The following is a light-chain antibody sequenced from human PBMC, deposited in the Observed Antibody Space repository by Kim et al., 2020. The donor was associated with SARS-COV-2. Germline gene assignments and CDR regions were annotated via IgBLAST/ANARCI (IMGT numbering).Light chain of an antibody. V-gene: IGKV1-16*02. CDR2: DAS. Sequence: ASVGDSVTFTGRASQAINNHLAWFQQKSGKAPKCLIYDASTLQSGVPSKFSGSGFGTEFTLTISSLQPEDFATYYCQQYSTFPLTFGGGTKVDIK. J-gene: IGKJ4*01. CDR1: QAINNH. CDR3: QQYSTFPLT.